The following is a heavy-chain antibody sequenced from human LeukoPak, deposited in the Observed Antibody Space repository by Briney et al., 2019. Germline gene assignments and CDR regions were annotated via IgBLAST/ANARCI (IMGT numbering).Heavy chain of an antibody. CDR1: GDSISPYY. J-gene: IGHJ4*02. D-gene: IGHD4-23*01. CDR3: ARHPYGDNSGMIDH. Sequence: PSETLSLTCTVSGDSISPYYWSWIRQPPGKGLQWIGCIHYFGSTNYNPSLMSRVTISIDTPKNQISLKLNSLTAADTAVYYCARHPYGDNSGMIDHWGQGTLVTVS. CDR2: IHYFGST. V-gene: IGHV4-59*08.